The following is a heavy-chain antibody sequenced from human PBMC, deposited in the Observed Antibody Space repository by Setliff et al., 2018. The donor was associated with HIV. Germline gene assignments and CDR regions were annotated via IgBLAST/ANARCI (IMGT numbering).Heavy chain of an antibody. J-gene: IGHJ5*02. D-gene: IGHD5-18*01. V-gene: IGHV3-48*01. CDR1: GFIFSSYS. CDR3: AKDPGGYIYGNPWFDQ. CDR2: ISSSSTAI. Sequence: GGSLRLSCAASGFIFSSYSMNWVRQAPGKGLEWVSYISSSSTAIYYADSLKGRFTISRDNSKNMLYLQMSSLRPEDTAMYYCAKDPGGYIYGNPWFDQWGQGTLVTVSS.